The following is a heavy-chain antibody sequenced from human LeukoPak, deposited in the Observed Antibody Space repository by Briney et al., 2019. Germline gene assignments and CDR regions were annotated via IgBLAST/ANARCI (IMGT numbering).Heavy chain of an antibody. V-gene: IGHV4-31*03. CDR3: ARVVMDTAMVSYWFDP. Sequence: SETLSLTCTVSGGSISSGDYYWGWIRQHPGKGLEWIEYVYYSGSTYYNPSLKSRVTISVDTSKNQFSLKLSSVTAADTAVYYCARVVMDTAMVSYWFDPWGQGTLVTVSS. CDR1: GGSISSGDYY. J-gene: IGHJ5*02. CDR2: VYYSGST. D-gene: IGHD5-18*01.